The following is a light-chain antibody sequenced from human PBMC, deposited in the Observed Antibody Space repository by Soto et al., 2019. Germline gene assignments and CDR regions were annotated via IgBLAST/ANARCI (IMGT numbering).Light chain of an antibody. CDR3: QQLNSFPIP. J-gene: IGKJ3*01. CDR2: GAS. CDR1: QGIANF. Sequence: IQLTQSPSSLSASVGDRVTISCRASQGIANFLAWYQQKPGKAPKLLIYGASTLQSGVPSRFSGSGSGTDCTLTISSLQPEDFATYYCQQLNSFPIPFGPGTKVHIK. V-gene: IGKV1-9*01.